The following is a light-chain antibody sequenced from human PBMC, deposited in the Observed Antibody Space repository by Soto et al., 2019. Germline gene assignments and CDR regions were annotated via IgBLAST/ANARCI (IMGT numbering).Light chain of an antibody. V-gene: IGLV2-11*01. J-gene: IGLJ3*02. CDR2: DVS. CDR1: SSDVGGYNY. Sequence: QSALTQPRSVSGSPGQSVTISCTGTSSDVGGYNYVSWYQQYPDKAPKLMIYDVSKRPSGVPDRFSGSKSGNTASLTFSGLQAEDEADYYCCSYAGSYTWVFGGGTKLTVL. CDR3: CSYAGSYTWV.